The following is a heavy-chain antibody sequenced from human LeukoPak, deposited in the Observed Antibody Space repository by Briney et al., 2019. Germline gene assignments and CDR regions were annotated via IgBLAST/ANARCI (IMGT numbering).Heavy chain of an antibody. V-gene: IGHV3-64*01. CDR1: GFTFSSYA. D-gene: IGHD6-6*01. CDR2: ISSNGGST. J-gene: IGHJ4*02. CDR3: ARVEQLVYDY. Sequence: GGPLRLSCAASGFTFSSYAMHWVRQAPGKGLEYVSAISSNGGSTYYANSVKGRFTISRDNSKNTLYLQVGSLRAEDMAVYYCARVEQLVYDYWGQGTLVTVSS.